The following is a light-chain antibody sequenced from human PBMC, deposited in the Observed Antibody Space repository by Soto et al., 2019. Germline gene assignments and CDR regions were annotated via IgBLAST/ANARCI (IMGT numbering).Light chain of an antibody. J-gene: IGKJ2*01. CDR2: GAS. CDR3: QQYGSSPYT. V-gene: IGKV3-20*01. CDR1: QSVSSSY. Sequence: IVLTQSPGTLSLSPGERATLSCRASQSVSSSYFAWYQQKPGQAPRLLIYGASSRATGIPDRFSGSGSGTDFTLILSRLEPEDFAVYYCQQYGSSPYTFGQGTKLEIK.